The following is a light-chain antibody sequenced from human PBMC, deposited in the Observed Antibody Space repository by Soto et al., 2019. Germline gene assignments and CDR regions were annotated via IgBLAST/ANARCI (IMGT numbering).Light chain of an antibody. V-gene: IGKV1-5*01. J-gene: IGKJ1*01. CDR2: DAS. CDR1: QTISSN. CDR3: QQYYSYPLT. Sequence: DIQMTQSPSTLSGSVGDRATITCRASQTISSNLAWYQQKPGKAPRLLIYDASTLTTGIPARFSGSGSGTEFTLTISSLQPDDFATYYCQQYYSYPLTFGQGTKVDI.